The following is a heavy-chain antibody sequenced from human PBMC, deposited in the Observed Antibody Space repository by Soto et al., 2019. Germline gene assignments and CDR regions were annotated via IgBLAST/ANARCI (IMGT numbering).Heavy chain of an antibody. CDR2: IYPTGKT. J-gene: IGHJ6*02. V-gene: IGHV4-30-2*01. CDR3: ARAPPGPAPRWGV. CDR1: NGSISSGGYS. D-gene: IGHD3-16*01. Sequence: SETLSLTCTVSNGSISSGGYSWSWIRQTPGKGLEWIGYIYPTGKTYYNPSLKNPATLSIDTSQNQFSLQLTSVTAADTAVYYCARAPPGPAPRWGVWGHGTTVTVSS.